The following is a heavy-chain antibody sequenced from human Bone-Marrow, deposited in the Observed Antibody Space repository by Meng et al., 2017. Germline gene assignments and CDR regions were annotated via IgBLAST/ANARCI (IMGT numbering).Heavy chain of an antibody. V-gene: IGHV3-7*01. CDR1: GFTFSSYW. J-gene: IGHJ4*02. CDR2: IKQDGSEK. Sequence: GESLKISCAASGFTFSSYWMSWGRQAPGKGLEWVANIKQDGSEKYYVDSVKGRFTISRDNAKNSLYLQMNSLRAEDTAVYYCARSSYDILTGYYYWGQGTLVTVSS. D-gene: IGHD3-9*01. CDR3: ARSSYDILTGYYY.